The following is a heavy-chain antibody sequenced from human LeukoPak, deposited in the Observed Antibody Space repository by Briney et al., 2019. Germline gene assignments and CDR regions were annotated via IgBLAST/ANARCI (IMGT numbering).Heavy chain of an antibody. V-gene: IGHV4-61*02. CDR3: ARADHSMGDY. CDR1: GDSISSSDYY. D-gene: IGHD2/OR15-2a*01. CDR2: IYTSGST. J-gene: IGHJ4*02. Sequence: SETLSLTCTVSGDSISSSDYYWAWIRQPAGKGLEWIGRIYTSGSTNYNPSLKSRVTISVDTSKNQFSLKLSSVTAADTAVYYCARADHSMGDYWGQGTLVTVSS.